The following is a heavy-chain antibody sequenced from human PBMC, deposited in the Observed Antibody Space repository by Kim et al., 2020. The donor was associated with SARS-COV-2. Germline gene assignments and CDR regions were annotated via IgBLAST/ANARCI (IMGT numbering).Heavy chain of an antibody. J-gene: IGHJ5*02. D-gene: IGHD3-3*01. Sequence: SETLSLTCSVSSDSMTTYYWTWIRQSPGKGLEWIGYIYHTGSTSSNPSLKSRVSISIDASKNLYSLRLTSVTAADMGVYDCARETISSSLTSWLEPWGAGTLVTVST. CDR1: SDSMTTYY. CDR3: ARETISSSLTSWLEP. V-gene: IGHV4-59*01. CDR2: IYHTGST.